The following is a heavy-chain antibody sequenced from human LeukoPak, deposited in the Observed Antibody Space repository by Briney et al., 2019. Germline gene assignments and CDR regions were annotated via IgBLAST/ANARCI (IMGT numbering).Heavy chain of an antibody. CDR1: GFTFSSYE. Sequence: GGSLRLSCAASGFTFSSYEMNWVRQAPGKGLEWVSYISSSGSTIYYADSVKGRFTISRDNAKNSPYLQMNSLRAEDTAVYYCARLYSSSWYGEDAFDIWGQGTMVTVSS. CDR2: ISSSGSTI. J-gene: IGHJ3*02. D-gene: IGHD6-13*01. CDR3: ARLYSSSWYGEDAFDI. V-gene: IGHV3-48*03.